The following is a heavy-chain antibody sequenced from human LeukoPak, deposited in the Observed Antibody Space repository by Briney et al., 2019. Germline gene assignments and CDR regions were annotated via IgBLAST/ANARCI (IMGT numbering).Heavy chain of an antibody. J-gene: IGHJ6*02. CDR1: GYTFTSYD. CDR3: ARRDGYNSPFGDYGMDV. D-gene: IGHD5-24*01. V-gene: IGHV1-8*01. Sequence: ASVKVSCKDSGYTFTSYDINWVRQATGQGLEWMGWMNPNSGNTGYAQKFQGRVTMTRNTSISTAYMELSSPRSEDTAVYYCARRDGYNSPFGDYGMDVWGQGTTVTVSS. CDR2: MNPNSGNT.